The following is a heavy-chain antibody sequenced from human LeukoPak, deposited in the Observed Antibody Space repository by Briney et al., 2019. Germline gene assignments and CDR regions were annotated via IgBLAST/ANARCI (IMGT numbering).Heavy chain of an antibody. CDR3: AFGDGFDM. Sequence: GGSLRLSCAASGFTFSNYWMSWVRQAPGKGLEWVANIKEDRSEIHYVDSVKGRFSISRDNAKNSLYLQMESLRAEDTAVYYCAFGDGFDMWGQGTLVTVSS. J-gene: IGHJ3*02. CDR2: IKEDRSEI. D-gene: IGHD3-16*01. V-gene: IGHV3-7*01. CDR1: GFTFSNYW.